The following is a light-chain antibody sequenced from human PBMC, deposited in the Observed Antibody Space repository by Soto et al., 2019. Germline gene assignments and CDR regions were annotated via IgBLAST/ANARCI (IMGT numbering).Light chain of an antibody. CDR3: IQDYNYPLT. CDR1: QGIRSE. CDR2: TAS. J-gene: IGKJ4*01. V-gene: IGKV1-6*01. Sequence: AIQMTQSPSSLSASVGDRVTITCRASQGIRSELGWYQQKPGKAPNLLIYTASTLQSGVPSRFSGSGSGTDFTLTIISLQPEDFATYYCIQDYNYPLTFGGGTKVDIK.